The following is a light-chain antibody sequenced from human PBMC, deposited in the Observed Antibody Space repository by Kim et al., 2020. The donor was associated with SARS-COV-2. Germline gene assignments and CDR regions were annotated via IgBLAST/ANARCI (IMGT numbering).Light chain of an antibody. CDR2: GAS. V-gene: IGKV3-15*01. CDR1: QSISSN. Sequence: GSPGERATLSCRASQSISSNLAWYQQKPGQAPRLLIYGASTGATGIPARFSGSGSGTEFTLTISSLQSEDFAVYYCQQYNKWPLTFGQGTRLEIK. J-gene: IGKJ5*01. CDR3: QQYNKWPLT.